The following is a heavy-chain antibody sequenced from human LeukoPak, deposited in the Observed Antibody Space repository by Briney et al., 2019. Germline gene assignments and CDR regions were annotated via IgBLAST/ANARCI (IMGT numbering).Heavy chain of an antibody. CDR2: MNPNSGNT. J-gene: IGHJ5*02. CDR3: ARGRLLWFGEFDNWFDP. V-gene: IGHV1-8*01. D-gene: IGHD3-10*01. CDR1: GYTLTELS. Sequence: GASVKVSCKVSGYTLTELSMHWVRQAPGKGLEWMGWMNPNSGNTGYAQKFQGRVTMTRNTSISTAYMELSSLRSEDTAVYYCARGRLLWFGEFDNWFDPWGQGTLVTVSS.